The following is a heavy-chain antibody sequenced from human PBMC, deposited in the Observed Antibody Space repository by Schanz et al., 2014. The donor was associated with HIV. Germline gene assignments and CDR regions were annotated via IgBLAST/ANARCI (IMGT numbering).Heavy chain of an antibody. D-gene: IGHD6-19*01. CDR2: INPIGGST. V-gene: IGHV1-46*01. CDR3: ARAPYTSGWYGVDY. J-gene: IGHJ4*02. Sequence: QVQLVQSGAEMKKPGASVKVSCKASGYTFTDAYMHWVRQAPGQGFEWMAIINPIGGSTSYAQRLQGRVTMTRDTSTSTVYMELSSLRSEDTAVYYCARAPYTSGWYGVDYWGQGTLVTVSS. CDR1: GYTFTDAY.